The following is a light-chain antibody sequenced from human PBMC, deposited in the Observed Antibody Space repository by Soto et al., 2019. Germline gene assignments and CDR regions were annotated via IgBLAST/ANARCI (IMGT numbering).Light chain of an antibody. J-gene: IGKJ4*01. CDR2: AAA. CDR1: QSISSY. CDR3: QRSFRTSLP. V-gene: IGKV1-39*01. Sequence: DIQMTQSPSSLSASVGDRVTITCRASQSISSYLNWYQQKPGKAPKLLIYAAASLQSGVPSRFSGSGSGTDFTRTISSLQPEDFATYYCQRSFRTSLPFGGGTKVEIK.